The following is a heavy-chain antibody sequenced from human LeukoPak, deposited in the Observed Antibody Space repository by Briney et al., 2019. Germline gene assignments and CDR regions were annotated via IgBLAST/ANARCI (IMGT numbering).Heavy chain of an antibody. Sequence: PGGSLRLSCAASEFTFSSYSMCWVRQAPGKGLEWVSYISSSGTSIYYADSVRGRFTISRDNAKNSLYLQMNSLRAEDTALYYCARDVTYHGGDWFDPWGQGTLVTVSS. CDR2: ISSSGTSI. CDR1: EFTFSSYS. CDR3: ARDVTYHGGDWFDP. J-gene: IGHJ5*02. V-gene: IGHV3-48*04. D-gene: IGHD4-23*01.